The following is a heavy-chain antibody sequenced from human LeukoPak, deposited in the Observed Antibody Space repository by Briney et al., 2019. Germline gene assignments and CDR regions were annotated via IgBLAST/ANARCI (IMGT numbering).Heavy chain of an antibody. J-gene: IGHJ4*02. CDR3: ARKLLAPAAPFDH. CDR1: GFNVRSKH. V-gene: IGHV3-53*01. D-gene: IGHD4-23*01. Sequence: PGGSLRLSCVASGFNVRSKHMSWVLQAPGKRLERVSVIYSGGSTYYAKSVEGRFTISRDNSKNTLYLQMNSLRVEDTAVYYCARKLLAPAAPFDHWGPGTLVTVSS. CDR2: IYSGGST.